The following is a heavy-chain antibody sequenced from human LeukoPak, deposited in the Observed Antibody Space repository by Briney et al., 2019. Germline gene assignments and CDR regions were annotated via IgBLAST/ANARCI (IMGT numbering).Heavy chain of an antibody. CDR2: ISGSGDNK. CDR1: GFTFSTYA. Sequence: GGSLRLSCAASGFTFSTYAFNWVRQAPGKGLEWVSGISGSGDNKYYADSVKGRFTISRDNSKNTLYLQMNSLRAEDTAVYYCAKEGQYYDSSGYIDYWGQGTLVTVSS. V-gene: IGHV3-23*01. CDR3: AKEGQYYDSSGYIDY. J-gene: IGHJ4*02. D-gene: IGHD3-22*01.